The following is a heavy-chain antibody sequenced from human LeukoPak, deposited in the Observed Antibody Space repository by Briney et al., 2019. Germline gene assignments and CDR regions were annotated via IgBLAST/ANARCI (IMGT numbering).Heavy chain of an antibody. V-gene: IGHV3-21*06. Sequence: GGSLRLSCAASGFIFSNYGMSWVRQAPGKGLEWVSSISFSSTHIYYADSIQGRFTISRDNAENSLYLQMNSLRAEDTAVYYCARDTRGGYDYWGQGTLVTVSS. CDR3: ARDTRGGYDY. CDR1: GFIFSNYG. CDR2: ISFSSTHI. D-gene: IGHD3-16*01. J-gene: IGHJ4*02.